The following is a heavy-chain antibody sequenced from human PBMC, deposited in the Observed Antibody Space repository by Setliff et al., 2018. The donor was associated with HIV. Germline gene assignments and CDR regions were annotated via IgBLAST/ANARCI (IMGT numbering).Heavy chain of an antibody. V-gene: IGHV1-2*06. CDR2: INPNSGGT. CDR3: AKDGGELC. Sequence: SVKVSCKASGYTFTNYYIHWMRQAPGQGLEWMGRINPNSGGTNYAQKFQGRVTMTRDTSINTAYMELSRLRSDDTAMYYCAKDGGELCWGQGTLVTVSS. J-gene: IGHJ4*02. CDR1: GYTFTNYY. D-gene: IGHD2-21*01.